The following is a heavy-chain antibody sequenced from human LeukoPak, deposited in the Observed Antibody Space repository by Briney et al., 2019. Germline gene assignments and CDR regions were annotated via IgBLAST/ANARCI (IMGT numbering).Heavy chain of an antibody. CDR3: ARGRYCSSTGCSHFDY. J-gene: IGHJ4*02. D-gene: IGHD2-2*01. Sequence: GESLKISCKGSGYSFTNYWIAWVRQMPGKGLEWMGIIYPGDSDTRYSPSFQGQVTISADRSISTAYLQWSSLKASDTAMYYCARGRYCSSTGCSHFDYWGQGTLLTVSS. V-gene: IGHV5-51*01. CDR1: GYSFTNYW. CDR2: IYPGDSDT.